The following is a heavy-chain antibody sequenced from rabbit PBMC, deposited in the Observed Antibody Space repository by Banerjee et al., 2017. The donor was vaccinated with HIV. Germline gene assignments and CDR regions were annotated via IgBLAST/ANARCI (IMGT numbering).Heavy chain of an antibody. V-gene: IGHV1S40*01. J-gene: IGHJ4*01. Sequence: QSLEESGGDLVKPGASLTLTCTASGFSFSSSDYMCWVRQAPGKGLEWISCIAGDSSGFTYSATWAKGRFTCSKTSSTTVTLQVTSLTAADTATYFCARDLTDVIGWNFGWWGPGTLVTVS. CDR3: ARDLTDVIGWNFGW. CDR2: IAGDSSGFT. CDR1: GFSFSSSDY. D-gene: IGHD1-1*01.